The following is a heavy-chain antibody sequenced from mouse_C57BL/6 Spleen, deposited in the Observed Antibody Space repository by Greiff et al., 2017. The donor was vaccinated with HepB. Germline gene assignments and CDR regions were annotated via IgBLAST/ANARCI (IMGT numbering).Heavy chain of an antibody. V-gene: IGHV1-61*01. Sequence: QVQLKQPGAELVRPGSSVKLSCKASGYTFTSYWMDWVKQRPGQGLEWIGNIYPSDSETHYNQKFKDKATLTVDKSSSTAYMQLSSLTSEDSAVYYCAITTVVATRAMDYWGQGTSVTVSS. D-gene: IGHD1-1*01. J-gene: IGHJ4*01. CDR1: GYTFTSYW. CDR3: AITTVVATRAMDY. CDR2: IYPSDSET.